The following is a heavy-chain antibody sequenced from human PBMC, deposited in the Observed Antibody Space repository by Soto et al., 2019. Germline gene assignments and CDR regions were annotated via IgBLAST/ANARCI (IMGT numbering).Heavy chain of an antibody. J-gene: IGHJ4*02. CDR2: FYYSGST. Sequence: QVQLQESGPGLVKPSETLSLTCTVSGDSVSSASSYWTWIRQPPGKGLEWIGYFYYSGSTNYNPSLKRRDTISGDTSKTHFSLKLNSVTAADTAVYYCARRFNGRWGEKFDYWGQGNLVTVSS. V-gene: IGHV4-61*03. CDR1: GDSVSSASSY. D-gene: IGHD2-21*01. CDR3: ARRFNGRWGEKFDY.